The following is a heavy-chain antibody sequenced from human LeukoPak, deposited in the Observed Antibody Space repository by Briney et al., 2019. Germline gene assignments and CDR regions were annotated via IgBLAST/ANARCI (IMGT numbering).Heavy chain of an antibody. CDR2: IKQDGSEK. CDR1: GFTFSSYW. CDR3: ARGLFYDFWSGYDY. Sequence: GGSLRLSCAASGFTFSSYWMSWVRQAPGKGLEWVANIKQDGSEKYYVDSVKGRFTISRDNAKNSLYLQMNSLRAEDTAVYYCARGLFYDFWSGYDYWGQGTLVTVSS. V-gene: IGHV3-7*01. D-gene: IGHD3-3*01. J-gene: IGHJ4*02.